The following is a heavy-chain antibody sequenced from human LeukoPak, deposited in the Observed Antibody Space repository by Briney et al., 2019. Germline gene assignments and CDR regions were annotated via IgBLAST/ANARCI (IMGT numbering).Heavy chain of an antibody. J-gene: IGHJ4*02. D-gene: IGHD1-26*01. CDR1: AFSFSTYS. CDR3: ARDMVSSEIVGAPLDY. CDR2: ISGSRTYI. Sequence: GGSLRLSCTASAFSFSTYSMNWVRRAPGKGLEWVSSISGSRTYIYYADSVKGRFTISRDNAKNSVYLQMNSLRAEDTAVYYCARDMVSSEIVGAPLDYWGQGTLVTVSS. V-gene: IGHV3-21*01.